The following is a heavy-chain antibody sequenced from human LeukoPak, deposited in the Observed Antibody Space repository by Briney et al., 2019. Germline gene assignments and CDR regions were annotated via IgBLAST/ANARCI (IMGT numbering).Heavy chain of an antibody. D-gene: IGHD4-17*01. Sequence: RGGSLRLSCAASGFTFSNYGMTWVRQAPEKGLEWVAGIRGSCDSTYYTDSVNGRFTISRDSSKNTLYLQMNYLRAEDTAVYYCAKAYGDYVSYFDCWGQGTLVTVSS. CDR3: AKAYGDYVSYFDC. J-gene: IGHJ4*02. V-gene: IGHV3-23*01. CDR1: GFTFSNYG. CDR2: IRGSCDST.